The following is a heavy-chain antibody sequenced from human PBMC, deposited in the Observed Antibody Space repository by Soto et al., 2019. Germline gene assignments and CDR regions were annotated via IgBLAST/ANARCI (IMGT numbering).Heavy chain of an antibody. Sequence: TLSLACTVSGGSISSGGYYWSWIRQHPGKGLEWIGYIYYSGSTYYNPSLKSRVTISVDTSKNQFSLKLSSVTAADTAVYYCARSSAQIWSGYYIQSYYYYGMDVWGQGTTVTVSS. J-gene: IGHJ6*02. CDR3: ARSSAQIWSGYYIQSYYYYGMDV. CDR2: IYYSGST. CDR1: GGSISSGGYY. V-gene: IGHV4-31*03. D-gene: IGHD3-3*01.